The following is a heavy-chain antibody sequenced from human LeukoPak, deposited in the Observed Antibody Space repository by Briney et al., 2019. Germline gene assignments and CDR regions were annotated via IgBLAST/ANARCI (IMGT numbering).Heavy chain of an antibody. CDR1: GYTFTSYD. Sequence: ASVNVSCKASGYTFTSYDINWVRQATGQGLEWMGWMNPNSGNTGYAQKFQGRVTMTRNTSISTAYMELSSLRSEDTAVYYCARDYGGIGGENAFDIWGQGTMVTVSS. CDR2: MNPNSGNT. D-gene: IGHD4-23*01. CDR3: ARDYGGIGGENAFDI. J-gene: IGHJ3*02. V-gene: IGHV1-8*01.